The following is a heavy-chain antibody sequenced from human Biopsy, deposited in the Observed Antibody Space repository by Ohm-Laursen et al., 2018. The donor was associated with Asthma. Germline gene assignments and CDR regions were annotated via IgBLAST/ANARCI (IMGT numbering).Heavy chain of an antibody. Sequence: SSVKVSCKASGYTFIGCHIHWMRQAPGQGLEWMGRINPNSGGTNYAQKFQGRVTMTRDTSISTAYMEVSRLRSDDTAVYYCARGQKSAGDRWFDPWGQGTLVTVSS. CDR2: INPNSGGT. V-gene: IGHV1-2*06. CDR3: ARGQKSAGDRWFDP. D-gene: IGHD6-13*01. CDR1: GYTFIGCH. J-gene: IGHJ5*02.